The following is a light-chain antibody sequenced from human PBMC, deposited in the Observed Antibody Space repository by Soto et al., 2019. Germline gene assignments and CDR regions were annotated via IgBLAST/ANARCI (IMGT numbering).Light chain of an antibody. Sequence: QSVLTQXXXVXGAPGQTXXXXXAGSRXXXXXXXXVHWYQXFXGKVPXLVIYGNTNRPSGIPERFYASKSGNSASLTIAGLQAEDEADFYCQSYDNRLSGSVVFGGGTQLTVL. CDR1: RXXXXXXXX. CDR2: GNT. CDR3: QSYDNRLSGSVV. J-gene: IGLJ2*01. V-gene: IGLV1-40*01.